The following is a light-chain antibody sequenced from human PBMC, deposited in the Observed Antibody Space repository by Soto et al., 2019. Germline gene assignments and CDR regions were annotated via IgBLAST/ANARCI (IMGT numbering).Light chain of an antibody. CDR1: QGISSY. CDR2: AAS. V-gene: IGKV1-9*01. J-gene: IGKJ1*01. CDR3: QQYNSYPWT. Sequence: GDRVTITCRASQGISSYLAWYQQKPGKAPKLLIYAASTLQSGVPLRFSGSGSGTEFTLTINSLQPEDFATYYCQQYNSYPWTFGQGTKVDI.